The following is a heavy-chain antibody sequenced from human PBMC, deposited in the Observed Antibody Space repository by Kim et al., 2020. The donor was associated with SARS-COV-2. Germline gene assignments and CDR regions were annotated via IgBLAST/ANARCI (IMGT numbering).Heavy chain of an antibody. J-gene: IGHJ4*02. Sequence: YADSVKGRFAIARDNAKNSRYLQMNSLRAEDTAVYYCARDRFVARYYFDYWGQGTLVTVSS. D-gene: IGHD2-21*01. CDR3: ARDRFVARYYFDY. V-gene: IGHV3-11*01.